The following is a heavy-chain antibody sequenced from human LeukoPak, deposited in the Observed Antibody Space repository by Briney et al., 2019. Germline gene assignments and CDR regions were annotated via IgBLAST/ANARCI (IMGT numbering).Heavy chain of an antibody. Sequence: PSETLSLTGTVSGGSLSSYYWSWIRQPPGTGLEWIGYIYYSGSTNYNPPLKCRVTISVDTSKNQFSLKLSSVTAADTAVYYCARGSSGWYEVDYWGQGTLVTVSS. CDR2: IYYSGST. J-gene: IGHJ4*02. D-gene: IGHD6-19*01. V-gene: IGHV4-59*01. CDR1: GGSLSSYY. CDR3: ARGSSGWYEVDY.